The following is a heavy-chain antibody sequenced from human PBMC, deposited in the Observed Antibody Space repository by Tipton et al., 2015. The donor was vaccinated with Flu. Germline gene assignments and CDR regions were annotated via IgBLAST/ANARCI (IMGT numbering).Heavy chain of an antibody. CDR1: GGSISSYY. V-gene: IGHV4-4*07. CDR2: IYTSGST. CDR3: ARGTYDFWSGSINWFDP. Sequence: TLSLTCTVSGGSISSYYWSWIRQPAGKGLEWIGRIYTSGSTNYNPSLKSRVTMSVDTSKNQFSLKLSSVTAADTAVYYCARGTYDFWSGSINWFDPWGQGTLVTVSS. D-gene: IGHD3-3*01. J-gene: IGHJ5*02.